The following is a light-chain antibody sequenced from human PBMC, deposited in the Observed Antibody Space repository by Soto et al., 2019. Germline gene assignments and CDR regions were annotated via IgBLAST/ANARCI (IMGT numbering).Light chain of an antibody. V-gene: IGKV1-13*02. CDR2: DAS. CDR1: QDITSD. CDR3: QQFNAYPRT. J-gene: IGKJ1*01. Sequence: AIQLTQSPSSLSASLGDTVIITCRASQDITSDLAWYQQRPEKAPVLLIYDASRLESGVPPRFSGGGPGTEFSLTISSLQPEDFATYFCQQFNAYPRTFGQGTKVDIK.